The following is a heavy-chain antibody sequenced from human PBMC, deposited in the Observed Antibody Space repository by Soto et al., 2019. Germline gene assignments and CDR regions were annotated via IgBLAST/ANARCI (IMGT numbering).Heavy chain of an antibody. CDR2: IGTAGDT. D-gene: IGHD3-9*01. Sequence: EVQLVESGGGLVQPGGSLRLSCAASGFTFSSYDMHWVRQATGKGLEWVSAIGTAGDTYYPGSVKGRFTISRENAKNSLHLQMNSLRAGDTAVYYCARADVLTGAYSYDYWGQGTLVTVSS. V-gene: IGHV3-13*04. CDR1: GFTFSSYD. J-gene: IGHJ4*02. CDR3: ARADVLTGAYSYDY.